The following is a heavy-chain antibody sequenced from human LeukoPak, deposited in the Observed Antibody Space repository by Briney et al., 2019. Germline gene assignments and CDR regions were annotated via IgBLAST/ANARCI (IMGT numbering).Heavy chain of an antibody. CDR3: ARLLWFVELSSWFDP. Sequence: SETLSLTCAVSGGSISSGGYYWGWLRQPPGKGLEWIGYIYYSGSNYYNPSLKSRVTISVDRSKNQCSLKLRSMTAADTAVYYCARLLWFVELSSWFDPWGQGTLFTVSS. D-gene: IGHD3-10*01. V-gene: IGHV4-30-2*01. CDR2: IYYSGSN. CDR1: GGSISSGGYY. J-gene: IGHJ5*02.